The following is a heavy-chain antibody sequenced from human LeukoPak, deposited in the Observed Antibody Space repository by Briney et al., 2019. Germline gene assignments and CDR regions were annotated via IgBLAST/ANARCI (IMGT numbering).Heavy chain of an antibody. CDR1: GFTFTKFW. CDR3: ATGPYAAFEM. V-gene: IGHV3-74*01. CDR2: VKDDGIST. J-gene: IGHJ3*02. D-gene: IGHD2-2*01. Sequence: PGGSLRLSCAAPGFTFTKFWMHWVRQAPGRGLVWVSRVKDDGISTLYADSVKGRFTISRDNAKNTLYLQMNSLRADDTALYYCATGPYAAFEMWGQGTMVTVSS.